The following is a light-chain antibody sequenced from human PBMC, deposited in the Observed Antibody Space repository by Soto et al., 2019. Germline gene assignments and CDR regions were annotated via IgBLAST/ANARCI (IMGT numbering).Light chain of an antibody. J-gene: IGKJ5*01. CDR3: MQGTHWTLT. V-gene: IGKV2-30*01. Sequence: AVMNQSPLSLPVTLGQPASISCSSARSLVYADGNTYLQWFQQRPGQSPRRLXYKISNRDSGVPDRFSGSGSGTDFTLQISRVEDEDVGVYDSMQGTHWTLTFGQGTLLEVK. CDR2: KIS. CDR1: RSLVYADGNTY.